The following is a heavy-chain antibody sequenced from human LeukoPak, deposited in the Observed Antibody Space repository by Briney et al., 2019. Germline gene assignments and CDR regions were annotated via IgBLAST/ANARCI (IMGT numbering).Heavy chain of an antibody. CDR3: ARDYYDSSGYFDY. CDR1: GFTFDIYA. V-gene: IGHV3-53*01. J-gene: IGHJ4*02. CDR2: IYSGGST. Sequence: PRGSLRLSCAASGFTFDIYAMSWVRQAPGKGLEWVSVIYSGGSTYYADSVKGRFTISRDNSKNTLYLQMNSLRAEDTAVYYCARDYYDSSGYFDYWGQGTLVTVSS. D-gene: IGHD3-22*01.